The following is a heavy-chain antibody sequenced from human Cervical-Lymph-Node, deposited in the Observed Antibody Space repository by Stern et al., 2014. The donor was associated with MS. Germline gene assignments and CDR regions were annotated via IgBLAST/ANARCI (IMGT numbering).Heavy chain of an antibody. D-gene: IGHD6-13*01. V-gene: IGHV1-69*01. Sequence: VQLVESGAEVRQPGSSVKVSCKASGGTFNTFEISWVRQTPGLGLEWLGGITPLFGTTNYARNFQGRLTITADESATTVYMRLSDLTSEDTARYYCTRHQAGIAAFWGQGTLVTVSS. J-gene: IGHJ4*02. CDR1: GGTFNTFE. CDR2: ITPLFGTT. CDR3: TRHQAGIAAF.